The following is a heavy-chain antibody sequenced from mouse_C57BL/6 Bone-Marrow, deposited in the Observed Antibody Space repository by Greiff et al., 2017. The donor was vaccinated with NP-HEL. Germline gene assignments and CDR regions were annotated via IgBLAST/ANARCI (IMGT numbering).Heavy chain of an antibody. D-gene: IGHD1-1*01. CDR3: AKHEDYYGSSYWYFDV. J-gene: IGHJ1*03. Sequence: QVQLQQSGAELVKPGASVKLSCKASGYTFTEYTIHWVKQRTGQGLEWIGWFYPGSGRTKYNEKFKDKATLTVDKSSSTAYMQLSRLTSEDSAVYFGAKHEDYYGSSYWYFDVWGTGTTVTVSS. CDR2: FYPGSGRT. CDR1: GYTFTEYT. V-gene: IGHV1-62-2*01.